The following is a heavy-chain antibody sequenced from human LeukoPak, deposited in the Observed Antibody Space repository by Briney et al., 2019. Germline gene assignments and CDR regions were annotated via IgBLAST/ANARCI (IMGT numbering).Heavy chain of an antibody. J-gene: IGHJ4*02. V-gene: IGHV3-7*01. CDR3: ARDRRVPVPATVTIFDY. CDR1: GFTFSSYW. Sequence: PGGSLRLSCAASGFTFSSYWMSWVRQAPGKGLEWVANIKQDGSEKYYVDSVKGRFTISRDNAKNSLYLQMNSLRAEDTAVYYCARDRRVPVPATVTIFDYWGQGTLVTVSS. D-gene: IGHD4-17*01. CDR2: IKQDGSEK.